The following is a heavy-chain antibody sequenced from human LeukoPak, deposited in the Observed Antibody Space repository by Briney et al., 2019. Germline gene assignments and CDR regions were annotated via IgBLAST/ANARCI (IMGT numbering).Heavy chain of an antibody. V-gene: IGHV4-39*01. CDR3: ARFQLTGDYFDY. J-gene: IGHJ4*02. D-gene: IGHD7-27*01. Sequence: SETLSLTCTVSGGSISSYYWGWIRQPPGKGLEWIGSIYYSGSTYYNPSLKSRVTISVDMSKNQFSLKLSSVTAADTAVFYCARFQLTGDYFDYWGQGTLVTVSS. CDR1: GGSISSYY. CDR2: IYYSGST.